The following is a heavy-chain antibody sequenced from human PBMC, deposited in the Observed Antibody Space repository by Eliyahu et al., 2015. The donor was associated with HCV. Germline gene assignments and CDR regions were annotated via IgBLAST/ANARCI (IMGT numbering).Heavy chain of an antibody. J-gene: IGHJ4*02. CDR1: GYTFTDYG. CDR2: ISAYNGNT. D-gene: IGHD2-15*01. V-gene: IGHV1-18*01. Sequence: NVSCKASGYTFTDYGISWVRQAPGQGLEWLGWISAYNGNTNYAQKFQGRVTMTTDTSTSTAYMELRSLRSDDTAVYYCGRSDWCSGGSCYPFDYWGQGSLVTVSS. CDR3: GRSDWCSGGSCYPFDY.